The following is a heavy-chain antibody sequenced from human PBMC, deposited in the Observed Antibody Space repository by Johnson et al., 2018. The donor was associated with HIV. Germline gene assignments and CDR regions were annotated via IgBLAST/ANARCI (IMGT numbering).Heavy chain of an antibody. CDR1: GLTFSSYA. D-gene: IGHD6-13*01. J-gene: IGHJ3*02. Sequence: QLVESGGGVVQPGRSLRLSCAASGLTFSSYAMHWVRQAPGKGLEWVAIISYDGSNKYYADSVKGRFIISRDNSKNTLLLQMNSLRAEDTAVYYCAKCIWGSSLIDAFDIWGQGTRVTVSS. CDR3: AKCIWGSSLIDAFDI. CDR2: ISYDGSNK. V-gene: IGHV3-30-3*02.